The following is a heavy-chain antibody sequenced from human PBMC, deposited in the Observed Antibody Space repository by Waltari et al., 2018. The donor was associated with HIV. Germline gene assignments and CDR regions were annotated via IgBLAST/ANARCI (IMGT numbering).Heavy chain of an antibody. D-gene: IGHD2-2*01. J-gene: IGHJ3*02. CDR1: GGSISSYY. V-gene: IGHV4-4*07. CDR2: IYTSGST. CDR3: AREYCSSTSCSPNGRLGAFDI. Sequence: QVQLQESGPGLVKASETLSLTCTVSGGSISSYYWSWIRQPAGKGLEWIGRIYTSGSTDLNAALKSRSTMSKDTAKSQFFLKLSSVTAADTAVYYCAREYCSSTSCSPNGRLGAFDIWGQGTMVTVSS.